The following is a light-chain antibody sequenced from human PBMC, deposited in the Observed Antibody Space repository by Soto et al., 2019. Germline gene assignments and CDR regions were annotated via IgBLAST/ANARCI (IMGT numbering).Light chain of an antibody. Sequence: EIVLTQSPAALSVSPGERVTLSCRASQGIGDTLAWYQQKPGQTPRLLLYDSSTRAIGIPIRFSGSRSGTEFILTISSLQSEDFAVYYCQQYNNWPSLTFGGGTKVEIK. CDR2: DSS. CDR1: QGIGDT. J-gene: IGKJ4*01. CDR3: QQYNNWPSLT. V-gene: IGKV3-15*01.